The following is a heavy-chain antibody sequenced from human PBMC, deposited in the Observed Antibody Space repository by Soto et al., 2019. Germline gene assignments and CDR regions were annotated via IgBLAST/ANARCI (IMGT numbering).Heavy chain of an antibody. CDR2: ISYDGSNK. CDR3: AKEVITGDYFDY. D-gene: IGHD3-22*01. CDR1: GFTFSSYG. V-gene: IGHV3-30*18. Sequence: PGGSLRLSCAASGFTFSSYGMHWVRQAPGKGLEWVAVISYDGSNKYYADSVKGRFTISRDNSKNTLYLQMNSLRAEDTAVYYCAKEVITGDYFDYWGQGTLVTVSS. J-gene: IGHJ4*02.